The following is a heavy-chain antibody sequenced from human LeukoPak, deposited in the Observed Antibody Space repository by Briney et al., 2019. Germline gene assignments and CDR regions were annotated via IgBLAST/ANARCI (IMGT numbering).Heavy chain of an antibody. CDR2: ISGNGGST. J-gene: IGHJ4*02. CDR3: ANTFNFDY. Sequence: VVSLRLSCAASGLTFSSYAMSWVRQGPGKGLEWVSGISGNGGSTYYADSVKGRFSISRDNPKNTLYLQMNSLRAEDTAVYYCANTFNFDYWGQGTLVTVSS. V-gene: IGHV3-23*01. CDR1: GLTFSSYA.